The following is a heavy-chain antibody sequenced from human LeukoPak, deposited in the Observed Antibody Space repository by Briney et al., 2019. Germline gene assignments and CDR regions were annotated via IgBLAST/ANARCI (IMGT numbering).Heavy chain of an antibody. J-gene: IGHJ4*02. V-gene: IGHV1-69*04. CDR3: AGTDFYGSGKDYFDY. Sequence: SVKVSCKASGGTFSSYAISWVRQAPGQGLEWMGRIIPILGIANYAQKFQGRATITADKSTSTAYMELSSLRSEDTAVYYCAGTDFYGSGKDYFDYWGQGTLVTVSS. D-gene: IGHD3-10*01. CDR2: IIPILGIA. CDR1: GGTFSSYA.